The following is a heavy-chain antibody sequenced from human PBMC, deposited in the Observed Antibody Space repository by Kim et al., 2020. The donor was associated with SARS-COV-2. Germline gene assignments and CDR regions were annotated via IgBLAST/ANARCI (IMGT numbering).Heavy chain of an antibody. D-gene: IGHD6-19*01. J-gene: IGHJ4*02. CDR3: ASSYSSGWYVD. V-gene: IGHV4-39*07. Sequence: YYNPSLESRVTISVDTSKNQFSLKLSSVTAADTAVYYCASSYSSGWYVDWGQGTLVTVSS.